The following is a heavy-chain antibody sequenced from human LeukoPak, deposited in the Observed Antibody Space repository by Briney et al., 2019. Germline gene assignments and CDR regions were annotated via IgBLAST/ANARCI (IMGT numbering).Heavy chain of an antibody. D-gene: IGHD3-10*01. Sequence: PSETLSLTCTVSGGSISRYYWSWIQQPPGKGLEWIGYIYYTGSTNYNPSLKSRVTISVDTSKNQFSLKLSSVTAADTAVYYCARRSFSGSYYLDYWGQGTLVIVSS. V-gene: IGHV4-59*08. CDR3: ARRSFSGSYYLDY. CDR1: GGSISRYY. J-gene: IGHJ4*02. CDR2: IYYTGST.